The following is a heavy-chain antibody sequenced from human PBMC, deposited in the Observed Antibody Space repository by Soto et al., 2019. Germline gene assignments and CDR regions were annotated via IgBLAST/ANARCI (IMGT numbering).Heavy chain of an antibody. CDR3: ARDRPYQNTAMASRFDY. V-gene: IGHV1-18*01. D-gene: IGHD5-18*01. J-gene: IGHJ4*02. CDR1: GYTFASYA. Sequence: ASVKVSCKASGYTFASYAISWVRQAPGQGLEWMGWISAYNGNTNYAQKLQGRVTMTTDTSTSTAYMELRSLRSDDTAVYYCARDRPYQNTAMASRFDYWGQGTLVTVSS. CDR2: ISAYNGNT.